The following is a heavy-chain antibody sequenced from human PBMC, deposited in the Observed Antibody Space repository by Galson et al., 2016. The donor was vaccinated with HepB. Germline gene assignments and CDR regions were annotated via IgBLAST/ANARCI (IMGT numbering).Heavy chain of an antibody. J-gene: IGHJ4*02. Sequence: LRLSCAASGFSVNIYCMSWVRQAPGKGLEWVANIKEDGNVKHYVDSVKGRFTVSRDNAKNSIYLHMDSLTAEDTAVYYCARSGVYSSGWYGFDYWGQGSLVTVSS. CDR3: ARSGVYSSGWYGFDY. CDR2: IKEDGNVK. V-gene: IGHV3-7*03. CDR1: GFSVNIYC. D-gene: IGHD6-19*01.